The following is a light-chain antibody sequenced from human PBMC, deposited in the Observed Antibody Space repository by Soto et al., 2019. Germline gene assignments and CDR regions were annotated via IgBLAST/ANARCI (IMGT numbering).Light chain of an antibody. J-gene: IGKJ4*01. CDR1: QNVATN. CDR3: QQFYQWGLS. CDR2: GSS. Sequence: VMTQSPANLSVSPGEGVTLSCRASQNVATNLAWYQLKPGQAPRLLVYGSSTRATGIPATFGGSGSGTQFSLTISSLQSEDSAVYYCQQFYQWGLSFGGGTNVDI. V-gene: IGKV3D-15*01.